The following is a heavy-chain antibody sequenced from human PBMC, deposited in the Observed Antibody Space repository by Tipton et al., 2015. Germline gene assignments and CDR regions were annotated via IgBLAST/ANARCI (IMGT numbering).Heavy chain of an antibody. V-gene: IGHV3-21*04. Sequence: SLRLSCAASGFTFSTYSMNWFRQAPGKGLEWVSSITGSSSYMFYADSVGGRFTISRDNAKNSLYLQMISLRAEDTALYYCAKGPGWAIAKRSLQNWGQGTLVTVSS. J-gene: IGHJ1*01. CDR1: GFTFSTYS. D-gene: IGHD2-21*01. CDR3: AKGPGWAIAKRSLQN. CDR2: ITGSSSYM.